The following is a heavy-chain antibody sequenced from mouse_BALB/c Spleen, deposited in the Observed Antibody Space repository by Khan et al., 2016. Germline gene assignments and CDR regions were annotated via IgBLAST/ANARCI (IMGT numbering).Heavy chain of an antibody. CDR2: IDPANGNT. D-gene: IGHD1-1*01. CDR1: GFNIKDTY. J-gene: IGHJ4*01. CDR3: DRANYYGGSSYAMEY. V-gene: IGHV14-3*02. Sequence: VQLQQSGAELVKPGASVKLSCTASGFNIKDTYMHWVKQRPEQGLEWIGRIDPANGNTKYDPKFQGKATITADTSSNTAYLQLSSLTSEDTAVYYCDRANYYGGSSYAMEYWGQGTSVTVSS.